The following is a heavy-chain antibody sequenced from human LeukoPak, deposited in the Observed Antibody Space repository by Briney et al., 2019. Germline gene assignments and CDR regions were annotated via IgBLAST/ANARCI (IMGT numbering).Heavy chain of an antibody. Sequence: GGSLRLSCSASGFTFSSYAMHWVRQAPGKGLEWVAVIWYDGSNKYYADSVKGRFTISRDNSKNTLYLQMNSLRAEDTAVYYCAREGGSGSSLYYFDYWGQGTLVTVSS. D-gene: IGHD3-10*01. CDR3: AREGGSGSSLYYFDY. CDR2: IWYDGSNK. V-gene: IGHV3-33*08. J-gene: IGHJ4*02. CDR1: GFTFSSYA.